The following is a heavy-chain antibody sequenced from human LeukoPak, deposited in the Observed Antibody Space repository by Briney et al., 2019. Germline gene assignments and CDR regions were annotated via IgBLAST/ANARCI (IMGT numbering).Heavy chain of an antibody. Sequence: SETLSLTCAVSGGSISSTTSYWGWIRQPPGKGLEWIGRIYYSGSTFYNPSLKSRVTISVDTSKNQLSLRLSSVTAADKAVYYCARHGSTDYFDYWGQGTLVTVSS. CDR1: GGSISSTTSY. CDR2: IYYSGST. J-gene: IGHJ4*02. V-gene: IGHV4-39*01. CDR3: ARHGSTDYFDY. D-gene: IGHD2-2*03.